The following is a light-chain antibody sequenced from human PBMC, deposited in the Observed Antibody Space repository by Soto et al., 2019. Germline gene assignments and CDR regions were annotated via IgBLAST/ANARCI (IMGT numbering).Light chain of an antibody. Sequence: QSALTQPASVSGSPGQSITISCTGTSSDVGAYNFVSWYQQHPGKVPKLMIFDVSSRPSGVSDRFSGSKSGNTAFLTISGHQDEGGGASYCSSYTRSSTHVFGSGTKLTVL. CDR2: DVS. CDR1: SSDVGAYNF. CDR3: SSYTRSSTHV. J-gene: IGLJ1*01. V-gene: IGLV2-14*03.